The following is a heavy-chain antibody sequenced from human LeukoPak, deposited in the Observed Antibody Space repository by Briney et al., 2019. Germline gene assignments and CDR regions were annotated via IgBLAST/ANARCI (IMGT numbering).Heavy chain of an antibody. CDR3: AKDISLYYYDSSGRLLPIP. Sequence: GGSLRLSCAASGFTFSSYAMSWVRQAPGKGLEWVSAISGSGGSTYYADSVKGRFTISRDNSKNTLYLQMNSLRAEDTAVYYCAKDISLYYYDSSGRLLPIPWGQGTLVTVSS. CDR2: ISGSGGST. J-gene: IGHJ5*02. CDR1: GFTFSSYA. D-gene: IGHD3-22*01. V-gene: IGHV3-23*01.